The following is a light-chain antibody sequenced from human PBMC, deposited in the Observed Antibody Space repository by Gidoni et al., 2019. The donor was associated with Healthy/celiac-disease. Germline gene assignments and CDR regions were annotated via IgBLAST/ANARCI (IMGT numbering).Light chain of an antibody. CDR2: GAS. Sequence: EIVLTQSPGTLSLSPGERATLSCRASQSVSSSYLAWYQQKPGQAPMLLIYGASSRATGIPDRFSGSGSGTDFTLTISRLEPEDFAVYYCQKYGSSRRTFGQGTKVEIK. V-gene: IGKV3-20*01. J-gene: IGKJ1*01. CDR1: QSVSSSY. CDR3: QKYGSSRRT.